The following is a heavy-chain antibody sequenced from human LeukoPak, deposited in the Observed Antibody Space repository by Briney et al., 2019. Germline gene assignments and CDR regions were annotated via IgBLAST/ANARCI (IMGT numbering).Heavy chain of an antibody. D-gene: IGHD3-3*01. CDR1: GYTFTGYY. CDR2: INPNSGGT. V-gene: IGHV1-2*02. Sequence: ASVKVSCKASGYTFTGYYMHWVRQAPGQGLERMGWINPNSGGTNYAQKFQGRVTMTRDTSISTAYMELSRLRSDDTAVYYCARAPDYYDFWSGTIWYYFDYWGQGTLVTVSS. J-gene: IGHJ4*02. CDR3: ARAPDYYDFWSGTIWYYFDY.